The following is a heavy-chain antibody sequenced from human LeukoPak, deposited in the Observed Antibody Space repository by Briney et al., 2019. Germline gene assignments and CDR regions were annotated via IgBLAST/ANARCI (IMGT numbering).Heavy chain of an antibody. Sequence: GGSLRLSCAASGFTFSSYAMSWVRQAPGKGLVWVSAISGSGGSTYYADSVKGRFTISRDNSKNTLYLQMNSLRAEDTAVYYCAKNGGYSYGYPLDYWGQGTLVTVSS. V-gene: IGHV3-23*01. D-gene: IGHD5-18*01. CDR2: ISGSGGST. J-gene: IGHJ4*02. CDR3: AKNGGYSYGYPLDY. CDR1: GFTFSSYA.